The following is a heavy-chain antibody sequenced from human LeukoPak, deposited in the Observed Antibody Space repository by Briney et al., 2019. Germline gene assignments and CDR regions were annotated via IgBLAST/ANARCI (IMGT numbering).Heavy chain of an antibody. CDR2: INHSGST. CDR1: GGSFSGYY. V-gene: IGHV4-34*01. Sequence: SETLSLTCAVYGGSFSGYYWSWIRQPPGKGLEWIGEINHSGSTNYNPSLKSRVTLSVDTSKNQFSLQLRSVTAADTAVYYCARVGSSGWYEGVYYYYYMDVWGKGTTVTISS. D-gene: IGHD6-19*01. J-gene: IGHJ6*03. CDR3: ARVGSSGWYEGVYYYYYMDV.